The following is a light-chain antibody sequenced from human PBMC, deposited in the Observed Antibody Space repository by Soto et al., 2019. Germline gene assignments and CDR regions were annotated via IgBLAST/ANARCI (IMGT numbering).Light chain of an antibody. Sequence: EMVMTQSPATLSVSPVERATLSCRASQSVGSNLAWYQQKPGQAPRVLVFGASTRATGVPARFSGSGSGTDFTLTINGLQSEDFAVYYCQQYNNWSFGQGTRLEIK. J-gene: IGKJ5*01. CDR3: QQYNNWS. CDR1: QSVGSN. CDR2: GAS. V-gene: IGKV3-15*01.